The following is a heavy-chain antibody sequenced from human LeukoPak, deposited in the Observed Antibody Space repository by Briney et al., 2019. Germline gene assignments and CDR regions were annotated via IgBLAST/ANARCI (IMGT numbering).Heavy chain of an antibody. Sequence: TSETLSLTCTVSGGPISSYYLVWIRQPPGKGLECIGRTYYSGSTNYNPSLKSRVTISVDTSKNQLSLRLSPVTAADTAVYYCARDDYYFMDVWGKGTTVTVSS. CDR1: GGPISSYY. V-gene: IGHV4-59*01. J-gene: IGHJ6*03. D-gene: IGHD3-16*01. CDR3: ARDDYYFMDV. CDR2: TYYSGST.